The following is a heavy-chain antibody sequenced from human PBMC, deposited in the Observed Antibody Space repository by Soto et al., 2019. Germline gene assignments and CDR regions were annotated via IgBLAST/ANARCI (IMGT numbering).Heavy chain of an antibody. D-gene: IGHD6-19*01. CDR3: ARDRLFPGIAVAGTRRGYYYGMDV. J-gene: IGHJ6*02. Sequence: QPGGSLRLSCAASGFTFSSYSMNWVRQAPGKGLEWVSYISSSSSTIYYADSVKGRFTISRDNAKNSLYLQMNSLRDEDTAVYYCARDRLFPGIAVAGTRRGYYYGMDVWGQGTTVTVSS. CDR1: GFTFSSYS. CDR2: ISSSSSTI. V-gene: IGHV3-48*02.